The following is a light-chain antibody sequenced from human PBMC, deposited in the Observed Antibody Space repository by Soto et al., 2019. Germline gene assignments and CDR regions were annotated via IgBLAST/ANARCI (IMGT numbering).Light chain of an antibody. J-gene: IGKJ5*01. V-gene: IGKV1-33*01. CDR3: QQYENLPT. CDR2: DAS. Sequence: DIQMTQSPSTPSASVGDRVTITCRASQSISSWLAWYQQKPGRAPKLLIYDASNLEAGVPSRFRGSGSGTDFTFTISRLQPEDIATYYCQQYENLPTFGQGTRLEI. CDR1: QSISSW.